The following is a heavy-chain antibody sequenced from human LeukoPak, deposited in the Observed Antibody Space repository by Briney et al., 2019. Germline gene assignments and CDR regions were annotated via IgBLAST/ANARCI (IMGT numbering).Heavy chain of an antibody. D-gene: IGHD3-16*01. CDR3: ARSYVNAFDI. V-gene: IGHV3-66*01. CDR1: GFTVSSNY. CDR2: IYSGGST. J-gene: IGHJ3*02. Sequence: PGGSLRLSCAASGFTVSSNYMSWVRQAPGKGLEWVSVIYSGGSTYYADSVKGRFTISRGNSKNTLYLQMNSLRAEDTAVYYCARSYVNAFDIWGQGTMVTVSS.